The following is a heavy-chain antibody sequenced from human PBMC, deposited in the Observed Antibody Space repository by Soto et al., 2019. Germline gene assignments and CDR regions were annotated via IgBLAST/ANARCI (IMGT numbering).Heavy chain of an antibody. CDR2: ISSSSSYT. Sequence: GGSLRLSFAASGFTFSDYYMSWIRQAPGKGLDWVSYISSSSSYTNYADSVKGRFTISRDNAKNSLYLQMNSLRAEDTAVYYCARSKYSSSWNDYWGQGTLVTVSS. CDR1: GFTFSDYY. V-gene: IGHV3-11*03. J-gene: IGHJ4*02. CDR3: ARSKYSSSWNDY. D-gene: IGHD6-13*01.